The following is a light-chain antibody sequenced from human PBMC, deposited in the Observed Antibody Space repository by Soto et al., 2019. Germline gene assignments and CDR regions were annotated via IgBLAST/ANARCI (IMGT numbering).Light chain of an antibody. CDR3: QQSFSAPLT. J-gene: IGKJ4*01. Sequence: DIQMTQSPSSLSASVGDRVSITCRASQSIGNSLNWYQQRPGKAPRLLIYAASNLHSGVPSRFSGSGSGSDFTLSIGSLQREDFATYYCQQSFSAPLTFGGGTKVDIK. V-gene: IGKV1-39*01. CDR1: QSIGNS. CDR2: AAS.